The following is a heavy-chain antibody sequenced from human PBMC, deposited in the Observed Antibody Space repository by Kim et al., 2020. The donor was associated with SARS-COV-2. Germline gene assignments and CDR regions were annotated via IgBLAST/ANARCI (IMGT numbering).Heavy chain of an antibody. V-gene: IGHV3-53*01. D-gene: IGHD3-22*01. CDR1: GFTVSSNY. Sequence: GGSLRLSCAASGFTVSSNYMSWVRQAPGKGLEWVSVIYSGGSTYYADSVKGRFTISRDNSKNTLYLQMNSLRAEDTAVYYCARGPSYYYDSSGYYYPFDYWGQGALGTVSS. J-gene: IGHJ4*02. CDR3: ARGPSYYYDSSGYYYPFDY. CDR2: IYSGGST.